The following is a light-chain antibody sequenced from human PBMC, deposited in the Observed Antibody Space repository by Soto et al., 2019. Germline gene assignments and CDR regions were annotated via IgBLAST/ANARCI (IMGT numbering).Light chain of an antibody. CDR3: QSYASSRSTYV. Sequence: QSVLTHPPSVSEAPGQRITISCTGSSSNIGAGYDVHWYQQFPVTAPKLLIFGNSDRPSGVADRVSGSKSDASASLAIPGLPAEDEADYLCQSYASSRSTYVFGTGAKGT. J-gene: IGLJ1*01. CDR2: GNS. V-gene: IGLV1-40*01. CDR1: SSNIGAGYD.